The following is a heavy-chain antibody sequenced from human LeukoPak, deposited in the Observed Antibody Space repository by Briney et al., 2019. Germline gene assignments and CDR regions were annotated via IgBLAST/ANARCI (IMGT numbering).Heavy chain of an antibody. D-gene: IGHD3-10*01. CDR3: ARVDYYGSGSYYYYFDY. V-gene: IGHV4-39*07. CDR2: IYYSGST. Sequence: SETLSLTCTVSGGSISSSSYYWGWIRQPPGKGLEWIGSIYYSGSTYYNPSLKSRVTISVDTSKNQFSLKLSSVTAADTAVYYCARVDYYGSGSYYYYFDYWGQGTLVTVSS. J-gene: IGHJ4*02. CDR1: GGSISSSSYY.